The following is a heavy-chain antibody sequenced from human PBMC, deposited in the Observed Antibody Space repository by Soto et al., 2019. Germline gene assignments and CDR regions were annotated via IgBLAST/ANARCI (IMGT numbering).Heavy chain of an antibody. J-gene: IGHJ4*02. D-gene: IGHD3-10*01. CDR2: ISGSGGST. Sequence: PGGSLRLSCAASGFTFSSYAMSWVRQAPGKGLEWVSAISGSGGSTYYADSVKGRFTISRDNSKNTLYLQMNSLRAEDTAVYYCASPPMVREPPYPYYFDYRGQGTLVTVSS. CDR3: ASPPMVREPPYPYYFDY. CDR1: GFTFSSYA. V-gene: IGHV3-23*01.